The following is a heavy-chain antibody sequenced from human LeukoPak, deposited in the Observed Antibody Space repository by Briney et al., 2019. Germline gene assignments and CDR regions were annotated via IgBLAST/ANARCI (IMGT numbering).Heavy chain of an antibody. CDR1: GFTFSSYA. J-gene: IGHJ4*02. CDR3: AEDLDYTTYGYYFDY. V-gene: IGHV3-23*01. CDR2: ITGSGDTT. D-gene: IGHD4-11*01. Sequence: GGSLRLSCAASGFTFSSYAVTWVRQAPGKGLEWVSGITGSGDTTFYADSVKGRSTISRDNSRNTLYLQMNSLRADDTAVYYCAEDLDYTTYGYYFDYWGQGTLVTVSS.